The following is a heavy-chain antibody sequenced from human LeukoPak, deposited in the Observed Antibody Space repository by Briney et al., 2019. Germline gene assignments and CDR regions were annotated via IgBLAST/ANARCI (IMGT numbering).Heavy chain of an antibody. Sequence: PGRSLRLSRAASGFTFSSYAMHWVRQAPGKGLEWVAVISYDGSNKYYADSVKGRFTISRDNSKNTLYLQMNSLRAEDTAVYYCARDQRYSYGYVYYYYYYGMDVWGQGTTVTVSS. D-gene: IGHD5-18*01. V-gene: IGHV3-30-3*01. CDR3: ARDQRYSYGYVYYYYYYGMDV. CDR2: ISYDGSNK. CDR1: GFTFSSYA. J-gene: IGHJ6*02.